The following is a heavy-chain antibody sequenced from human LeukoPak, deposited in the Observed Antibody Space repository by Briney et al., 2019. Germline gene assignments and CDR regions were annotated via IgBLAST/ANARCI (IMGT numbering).Heavy chain of an antibody. CDR3: AKDPYTPSPRTFAY. V-gene: IGHV3-30*02. Sequence: GGSLRLSCAASGFRFSTYGVHWVRQAPGKGLEWVSWIRHDGSDKYYTDFVKGRFTISRDNSKNTLYLQMNSLRAEDTAVYYCAKDPYTPSPRTFAYWGQGILVTVSS. CDR2: IRHDGSDK. J-gene: IGHJ4*02. CDR1: GFRFSTYG. D-gene: IGHD2-15*01.